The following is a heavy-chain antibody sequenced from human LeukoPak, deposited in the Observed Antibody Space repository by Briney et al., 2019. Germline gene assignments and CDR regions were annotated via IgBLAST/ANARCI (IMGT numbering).Heavy chain of an antibody. CDR3: ARGLWSLEY. D-gene: IGHD3-10*01. J-gene: IGHJ4*02. CDR1: GFTFSSYG. CDR2: ISYDGSNE. V-gene: IGHV3-30*03. Sequence: PGGSLRLSCAASGFTFSSYGMHWVRQAPGKGLEWVTVISYDGSNEYYADSVKGRFTISRDNPKNTLYLQMNSLRPEDTAVYYCARGLWSLEYWGQGTLVTVSS.